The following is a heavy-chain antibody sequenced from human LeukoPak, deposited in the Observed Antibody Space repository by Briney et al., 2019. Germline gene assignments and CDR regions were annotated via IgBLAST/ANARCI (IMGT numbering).Heavy chain of an antibody. J-gene: IGHJ6*02. CDR3: ARDLYGDKIHYYYYYGMDV. CDR2: IGSSGSTI. CDR1: GFTFSDYY. V-gene: IGHV3-11*01. Sequence: PGGSLRLSCAASGFTFSDYYMSWIRQAPGKGLEWVSYIGSSGSTIYYADSVKGRFTISRDNAKNSLYLQMNSLRAEDTAVYYCARDLYGDKIHYYYYYGMDVWGQGTTVTVSS. D-gene: IGHD4-17*01.